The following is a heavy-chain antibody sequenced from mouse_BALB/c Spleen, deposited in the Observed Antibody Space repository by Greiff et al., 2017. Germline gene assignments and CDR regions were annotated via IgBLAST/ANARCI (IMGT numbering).Heavy chain of an antibody. D-gene: IGHD1-2*01. V-gene: IGHV3-6*02. J-gene: IGHJ2*01. CDR3: ARDRTYGYVY. Sequence: VQLQQSGPGLVKPSQSLSLTCSVTGYSITSGYYWNWIRQFPGNKLEWMGYISYDGSNNYNPSLKNRISITRDTSKNQFFLKLNSVTTEDTATYYCARDRTYGYVYWGQGTTLTVSS. CDR1: GYSITSGYY. CDR2: ISYDGSN.